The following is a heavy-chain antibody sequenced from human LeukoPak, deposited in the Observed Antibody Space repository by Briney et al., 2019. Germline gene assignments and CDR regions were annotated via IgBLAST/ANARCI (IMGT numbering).Heavy chain of an antibody. CDR1: GGSLSGYY. J-gene: IGHJ6*03. Sequence: SETLSLTCAVYGGSLSGYYWSWIRQPPGKGLEWIGEINHSGSFNYNSSLRSRVTISVDTSKNQFSLKLSSVTAADTAVYYCARRMGRRFGERYYYYHYMDVWGKGTTVTISS. D-gene: IGHD3-10*01. V-gene: IGHV4-34*01. CDR3: ARRMGRRFGERYYYYHYMDV. CDR2: INHSGSF.